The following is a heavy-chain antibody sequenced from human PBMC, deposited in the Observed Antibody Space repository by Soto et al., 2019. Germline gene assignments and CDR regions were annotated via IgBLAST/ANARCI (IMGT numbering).Heavy chain of an antibody. Sequence: ASVKVSCKVSGYTLTELSMHWVRQAPGKGLEWMGGFDPEDGETIYAQKFQGRVTMTEDTSTDTAYMELSSLRSEDTAVYYCAYRGPYGDSTPFDYWGQGTLVTVSS. CDR2: FDPEDGET. D-gene: IGHD4-17*01. J-gene: IGHJ4*02. CDR1: GYTLTELS. CDR3: AYRGPYGDSTPFDY. V-gene: IGHV1-24*01.